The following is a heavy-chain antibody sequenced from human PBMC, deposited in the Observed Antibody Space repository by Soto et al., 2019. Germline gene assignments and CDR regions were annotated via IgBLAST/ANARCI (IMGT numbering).Heavy chain of an antibody. CDR3: AKATVGSGWSLDY. Sequence: GGSLRLSCAASGFTFSSYGMHWVRQAPGKGLEWVAVISYDGSNKYYADSVKGRFTISRDNSKNTLYLQMNSRRAEDTAVYYCAKATVGSGWSLDYWGQGTLVTVSS. CDR1: GFTFSSYG. D-gene: IGHD6-19*01. CDR2: ISYDGSNK. V-gene: IGHV3-30*18. J-gene: IGHJ4*02.